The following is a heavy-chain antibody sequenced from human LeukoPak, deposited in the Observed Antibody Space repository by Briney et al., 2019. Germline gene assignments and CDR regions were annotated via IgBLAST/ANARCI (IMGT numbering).Heavy chain of an antibody. D-gene: IGHD1-26*01. J-gene: IGHJ4*02. CDR2: INPSGGST. CDR1: GYAFTSYY. V-gene: IGHV1-46*01. CDR3: ARGIVGARGVDY. Sequence: GASVKVSCKASGYAFTSYYMHWVRQAPGQGLEWMGIINPSGGSTSYAQKFQGRVTMTRDMSTSTVYMELSSLRSEDTAVYYCARGIVGARGVDYWGQGTLVTVSS.